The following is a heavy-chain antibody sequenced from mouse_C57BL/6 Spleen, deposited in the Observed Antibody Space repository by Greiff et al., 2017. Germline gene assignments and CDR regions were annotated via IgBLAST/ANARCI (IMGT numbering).Heavy chain of an antibody. V-gene: IGHV1-15*01. CDR1: GYTFTDYE. CDR2: IDPETGGT. D-gene: IGHD2-3*01. Sequence: VQLQQSGAELVRPGASVTLSCKASGYTFTDYEMHWVKQTPVHGLEWIGAIDPETGGTAYTQKFKGKAILTADKSSSTAYMELRSLTSEDSAVYYCTRQSYDGLWYFDVWGTGTTVTVSS. J-gene: IGHJ1*03. CDR3: TRQSYDGLWYFDV.